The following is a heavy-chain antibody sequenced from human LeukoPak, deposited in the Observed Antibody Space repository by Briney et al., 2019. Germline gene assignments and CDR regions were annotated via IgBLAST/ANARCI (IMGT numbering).Heavy chain of an antibody. CDR1: GYSFTSYW. J-gene: IGHJ4*02. Sequence: GESLKISCKGSGYSFTSYWIGWVRQMPGKGLEWMGIIYPGDSDTRYSPSFQGQVTISADKSISTAYLQWSSLKASDTATYYCARRYDILTGYYSFDYWGQGTLVTVSS. CDR3: ARRYDILTGYYSFDY. D-gene: IGHD3-9*01. V-gene: IGHV5-51*01. CDR2: IYPGDSDT.